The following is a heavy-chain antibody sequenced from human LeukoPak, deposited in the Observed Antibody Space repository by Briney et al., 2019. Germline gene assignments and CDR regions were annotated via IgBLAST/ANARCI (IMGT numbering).Heavy chain of an antibody. CDR2: INPSSSST. J-gene: IGHJ4*02. V-gene: IGHV1-46*01. CDR1: GYTFTSYY. D-gene: IGHD3-22*01. Sequence: ASVKVSCKASGYTFTSYYLHWVRQAPGQGLEWMGIINPSSSSTTYAQNFQGRVTMTRDMSTSTAYMELSSLRSEDTAVYYCARGRVGYYYDSSGYGYWGQGTLVTVSS. CDR3: ARGRVGYYYDSSGYGY.